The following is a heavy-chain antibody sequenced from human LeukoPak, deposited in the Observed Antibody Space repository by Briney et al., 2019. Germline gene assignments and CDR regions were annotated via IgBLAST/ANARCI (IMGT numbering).Heavy chain of an antibody. V-gene: IGHV3-66*01. Sequence: GGSLRLSCAASGFTVSSNYMSWVSQAPGKGLEWVSVTYSGGSTYYADSVKGRFTISRDNSKNTLYLQMNSLRAEDTAVYYCAALGSSSNAFDIWGQGTMVTVSS. J-gene: IGHJ3*02. CDR3: AALGSSSNAFDI. CDR2: TYSGGST. D-gene: IGHD6-6*01. CDR1: GFTVSSNY.